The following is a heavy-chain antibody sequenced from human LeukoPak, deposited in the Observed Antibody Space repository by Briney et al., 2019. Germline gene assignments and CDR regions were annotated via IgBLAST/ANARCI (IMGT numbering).Heavy chain of an antibody. Sequence: SETLSLTCTVSGGSISSSSYYWGWIRQPPGKGLEWIGSIYCSGSTYFNPSLKSRVTISGDTSKNQFSLKLSSVTAADTAVYYCARLGVATPFDYWGQGTLVTVSS. CDR2: IYCSGST. CDR1: GGSISSSSYY. V-gene: IGHV4-39*01. D-gene: IGHD5-12*01. J-gene: IGHJ4*02. CDR3: ARLGVATPFDY.